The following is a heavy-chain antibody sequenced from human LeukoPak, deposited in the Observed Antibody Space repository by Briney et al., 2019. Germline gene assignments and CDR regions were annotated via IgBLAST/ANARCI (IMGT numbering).Heavy chain of an antibody. D-gene: IGHD4/OR15-4a*01. J-gene: IGHJ4*02. V-gene: IGHV3-53*01. CDR3: ARRAGAYSHPYDY. CDR1: GFTVSSNS. CDR2: IYSDNT. Sequence: RVRSLRLSCTVSGFTVSSNSMSWVREAPGKGLEWVSFIYSDNTHYSNSVKGRFTISRDNSKHTLYLQMNSLRAEDTAVYCCARRAGAYSHPYDYWGQGTLVTVSS.